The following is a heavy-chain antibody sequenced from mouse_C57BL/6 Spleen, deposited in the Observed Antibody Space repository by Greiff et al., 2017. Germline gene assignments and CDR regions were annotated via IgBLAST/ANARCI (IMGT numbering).Heavy chain of an antibody. CDR3: ATYYGYTYYFDY. CDR2: INPNNGGT. CDR1: GYTFTDYY. V-gene: IGHV1-26*01. D-gene: IGHD2-9*01. J-gene: IGHJ2*01. Sequence: EVQLQQSGPELVKPGASVKISCKASGYTFTDYYMNWVKQSHGKSLEWIGDINPNNGGTSYNQKFKGKATLTVDKSSSTAYMELRSLTSEDSAVYYCATYYGYTYYFDYWGQGTTLTVSS.